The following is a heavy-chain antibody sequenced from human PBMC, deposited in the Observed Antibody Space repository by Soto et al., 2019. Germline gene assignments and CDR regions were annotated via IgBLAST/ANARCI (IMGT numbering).Heavy chain of an antibody. CDR1: GFTFSSYS. D-gene: IGHD6-19*01. V-gene: IGHV3-48*01. Sequence: EVQVVESGGGLVQPGGSLRLSCAASGFTFSSYSMNWVRQAPGKGLEWVSYINSGSSAIYYADSVKGRFTISRGNAKNSLYLQMNSLRAEDTAVYYCARDGLTGYTSGWSGGDYWGQGTLVTVSS. CDR3: ARDGLTGYTSGWSGGDY. CDR2: INSGSSAI. J-gene: IGHJ4*02.